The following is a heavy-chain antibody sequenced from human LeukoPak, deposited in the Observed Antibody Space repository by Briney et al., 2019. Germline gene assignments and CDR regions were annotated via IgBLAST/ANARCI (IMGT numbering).Heavy chain of an antibody. J-gene: IGHJ4*02. CDR3: ADGSSGNIDY. CDR1: GGSFSGYY. D-gene: IGHD3-22*01. Sequence: SETLSLTCAVYGGSFSGYYWSWIRQPPGKGLEWIGEINHSGSTNYNPSLKSRVTISVDTSKDQFSLKLSSVTAADTAVYYCADGSSGNIDYWGQGTLVTVSS. V-gene: IGHV4-34*01. CDR2: INHSGST.